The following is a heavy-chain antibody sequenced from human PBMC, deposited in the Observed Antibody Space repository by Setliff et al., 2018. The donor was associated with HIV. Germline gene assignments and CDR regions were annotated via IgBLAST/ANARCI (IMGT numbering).Heavy chain of an antibody. D-gene: IGHD2-15*01. V-gene: IGHV1-69*13. Sequence: GASVKVSCKASGGTFNSYAFTWVRQAPGQGLEWMGDFLAVLRKPTYAQKFQGRLTIIADESTSTAYMELSDLRSGDTAVYYCASPRSAGTYQGAFYYFLDVWGRGTTVTVSS. J-gene: IGHJ6*03. CDR2: FLAVLRKP. CDR3: ASPRSAGTYQGAFYYFLDV. CDR1: GGTFNSYA.